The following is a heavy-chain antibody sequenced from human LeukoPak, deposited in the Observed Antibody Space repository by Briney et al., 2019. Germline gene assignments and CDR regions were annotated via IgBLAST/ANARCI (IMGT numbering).Heavy chain of an antibody. CDR1: GGSISSGDYY. CDR2: IYYSGST. D-gene: IGHD3-3*01. Sequence: KSSETLSLTCTVSGGSISSGDYYWSWIRQHPGKGLEWIGYIYYSGSTYYNPSLKSRVTISVDTSKNQFSLKLSSVTAADTAVYYCARSRNYDFWSGYPTSPSNWFDPWGQGTLVTVSS. CDR3: ARSRNYDFWSGYPTSPSNWFDP. J-gene: IGHJ5*02. V-gene: IGHV4-31*03.